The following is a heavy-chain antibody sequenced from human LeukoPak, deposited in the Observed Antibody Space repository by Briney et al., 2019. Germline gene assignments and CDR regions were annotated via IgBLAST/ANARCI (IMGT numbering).Heavy chain of an antibody. CDR3: TRDES. CDR1: GFTFRWYW. V-gene: IGHV3-7*01. Sequence: GGSLRLSCAASGFTFRWYWTSWVRQAPGKGLEWVANIKQDGSEKYYVDSVKGRFTISRDNAKNSLYLQMNSLRAEDTAVYYCTRDESWGQGTLVTVSS. J-gene: IGHJ5*02. CDR2: IKQDGSEK.